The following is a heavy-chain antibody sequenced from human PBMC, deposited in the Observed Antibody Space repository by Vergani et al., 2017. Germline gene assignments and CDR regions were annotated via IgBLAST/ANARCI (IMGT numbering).Heavy chain of an antibody. Sequence: QVQLVQSGAEVKKPGSSVKVSCKASGGTFSSYAISWVRQAPGQGLEWMGGIIPIFGTANYAQKFQGRATITADESTSTAYMELRSLRYDVTAVYCCARADYDSGGYYYVLDYWGQGTLVTVSS. CDR3: ARADYDSGGYYYVLDY. CDR2: IIPIFGTA. D-gene: IGHD3-22*01. CDR1: GGTFSSYA. J-gene: IGHJ4*02. V-gene: IGHV1-69*01.